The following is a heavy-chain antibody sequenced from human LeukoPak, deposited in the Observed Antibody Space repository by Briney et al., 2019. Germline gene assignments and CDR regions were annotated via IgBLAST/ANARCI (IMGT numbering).Heavy chain of an antibody. V-gene: IGHV3-7*01. J-gene: IGHJ4*02. Sequence: GGSLRLSCAASGFSFSGNWMSWVRQAPGKELEWVANIKQDGGEKYYVNSVKGRFTISRDNAKNSLYLQRNSLRAEDAAVYYCAKGDYFDYWGQGTLVAVSS. D-gene: IGHD3-16*01. CDR2: IKQDGGEK. CDR3: AKGDYFDY. CDR1: GFSFSGNW.